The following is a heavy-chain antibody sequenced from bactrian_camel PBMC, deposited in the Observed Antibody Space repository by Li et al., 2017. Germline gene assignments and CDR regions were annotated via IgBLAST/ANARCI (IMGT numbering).Heavy chain of an antibody. CDR3: AAGSRQWGSAPLQREFRN. CDR1: RSTGC. D-gene: IGHD7*01. V-gene: IGHV3S31*01. Sequence: QLVEFGGGSAQAGGSLTLSCVASRSTGCMGWFRQVPGKDREGVAVIYANDDTTYYADAVKGRFTISQDNAKNTLYLQMNSLKPEDTAMYYCAAGSRQWGSAPLQREFRNWGQGTQVTVS. J-gene: IGHJ4*01. CDR2: IYANDDTT.